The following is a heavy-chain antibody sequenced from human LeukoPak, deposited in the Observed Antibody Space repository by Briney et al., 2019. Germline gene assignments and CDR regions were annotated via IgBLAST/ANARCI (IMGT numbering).Heavy chain of an antibody. CDR2: IYSGGST. Sequence: GGSLRLSCAASGFTVSSNYMSWVRQAPGKGLGWVSVIYSGGSTYYADSVKGRFTISGDNSKNTLYLQMNSLRAEDTAVYYCARASPRNYYYYYGMDVWGQGTTVTVSS. CDR3: ARASPRNYYYYYGMDV. CDR1: GFTVSSNY. J-gene: IGHJ6*02. V-gene: IGHV3-66*02.